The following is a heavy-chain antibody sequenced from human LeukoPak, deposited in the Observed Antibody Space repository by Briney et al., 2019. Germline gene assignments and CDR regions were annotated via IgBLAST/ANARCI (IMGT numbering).Heavy chain of an antibody. CDR2: IYYSGTT. Sequence: SETLSLTCTVSGGSFSSYFWSWIRQPPGKRLEWIGYIYYSGTTNYNPSLKSRVTISVDTSKNQFSLKLSSVTAADTAVYYCARSYCSSTSCYAWGAYYFDYWGQGTLVTVSS. D-gene: IGHD2-2*01. CDR3: ARSYCSSTSCYAWGAYYFDY. V-gene: IGHV4-59*08. CDR1: GGSFSSYF. J-gene: IGHJ4*02.